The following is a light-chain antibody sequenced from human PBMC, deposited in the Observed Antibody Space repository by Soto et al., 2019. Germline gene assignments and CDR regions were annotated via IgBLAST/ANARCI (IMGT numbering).Light chain of an antibody. CDR1: NGDIGTYKY. CDR3: SAWDESLNSVV. V-gene: IGLV2-14*01. Sequence: QSALTQPASVSGSPGQSITISCNGSNGDIGTYKYVSWYQQRPGKAPKLMIYEVINRPSGISNRFSGSKSGNTASLTISDLQPEDDADYYCSAWDESLNSVVFGGGTKLTVL. J-gene: IGLJ2*01. CDR2: EVI.